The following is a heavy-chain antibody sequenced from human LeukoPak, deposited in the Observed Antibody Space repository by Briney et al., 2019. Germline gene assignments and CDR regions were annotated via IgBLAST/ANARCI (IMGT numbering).Heavy chain of an antibody. D-gene: IGHD3-9*01. J-gene: IGHJ5*01. CDR3: ARGLLLPYFDWFHSWFES. V-gene: IGHV1-2*06. CDR1: GYTLTGHS. CDR2: INTNTGTT. Sequence: ASLKVSCTASGYTLTGHSIEWVRRAPGQGLKWMGRINTNTGTTNYAQTFKGRVTMTSETSITTAYMELSLRRSEDTPAHFVARGLLLPYFDWFHSWFESWGQGTLVTVSS.